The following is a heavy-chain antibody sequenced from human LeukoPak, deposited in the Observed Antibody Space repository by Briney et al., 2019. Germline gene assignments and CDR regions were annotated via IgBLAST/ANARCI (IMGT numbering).Heavy chain of an antibody. Sequence: ASVKVSCKASGYTFTSYGISWVRQAPGQGLEWMGWISAYNGNTNYAQKLQGRVTMTTDTSTSTAYMELRSLRSDDTAVYYCARVYGDVVAGFYYFDYWGQGTLVTVSS. J-gene: IGHJ4*02. CDR3: ARVYGDVVAGFYYFDY. CDR1: GYTFTSYG. D-gene: IGHD6-19*01. CDR2: ISAYNGNT. V-gene: IGHV1-18*01.